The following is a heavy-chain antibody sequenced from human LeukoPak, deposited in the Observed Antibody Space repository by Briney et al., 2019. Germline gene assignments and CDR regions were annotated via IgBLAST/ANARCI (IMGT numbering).Heavy chain of an antibody. Sequence: DPGGSLRLSCAASGFTFSSYAMSWVRQAPGKGLEWVSAISGSGGSTYYADSVKGRFTISRDNTKNSLYLQMNSLGVEDTAVYYCARDGYIDSCDYWGRGTLVTVSS. J-gene: IGHJ4*02. CDR2: ISGSGGST. CDR3: ARDGYIDSCDY. D-gene: IGHD3-22*01. V-gene: IGHV3-23*01. CDR1: GFTFSSYA.